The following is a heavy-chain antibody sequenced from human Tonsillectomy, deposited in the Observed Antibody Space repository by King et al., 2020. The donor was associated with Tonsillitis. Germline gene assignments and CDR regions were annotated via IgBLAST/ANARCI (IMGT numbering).Heavy chain of an antibody. CDR3: AHKPKPLLHRYFDP. D-gene: IGHD2-15*01. CDR2: FYWYDDK. Sequence: TLKESGPTLVKPTQTLTLTCTFSGFSLSTSGMGVGWIRHPPGKALECLALFYWYDDKRSSQSLKSRLNITKHTSKNQVVLTMTNIDPVDTATYYCAHKPKPLLHRYFDPWGQGTLVTVSS. CDR1: GFSLSTSGMG. V-gene: IGHV2-5*01. J-gene: IGHJ4*02.